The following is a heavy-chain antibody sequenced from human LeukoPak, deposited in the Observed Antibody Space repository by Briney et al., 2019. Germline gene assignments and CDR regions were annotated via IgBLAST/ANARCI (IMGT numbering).Heavy chain of an antibody. V-gene: IGHV1-18*01. J-gene: IGHJ4*02. CDR2: ISLYNGNT. D-gene: IGHD3-16*01. Sequence: GASVKVSCKASDYTISSYGISWVRQAPGQGLEWMGWISLYNGNTKYAQKLQDRVTMTADTSTTTAYMEVRSLRSDDTAVYYCARDELGSFDYWGQGTLVTVSS. CDR3: ARDELGSFDY. CDR1: DYTISSYG.